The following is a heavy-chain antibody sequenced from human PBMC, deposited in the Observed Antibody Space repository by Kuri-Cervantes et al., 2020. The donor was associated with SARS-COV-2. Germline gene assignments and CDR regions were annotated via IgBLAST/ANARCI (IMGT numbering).Heavy chain of an antibody. J-gene: IGHJ6*03. CDR3: ARAPAATGPAGEHSFYMDV. CDR2: INPGGGGT. V-gene: IGHV1-46*01. Sequence: ASVKVSCKASGYTFTSYYMHWVRQAPGQGLEWMGIINPGGGGTSYAQKFQGRVTMTRDTSTSTAYMELSSLTSEDTAVYYCARAPAATGPAGEHSFYMDVWGKGTTVTVSS. CDR1: GYTFTSYY. D-gene: IGHD6-13*01.